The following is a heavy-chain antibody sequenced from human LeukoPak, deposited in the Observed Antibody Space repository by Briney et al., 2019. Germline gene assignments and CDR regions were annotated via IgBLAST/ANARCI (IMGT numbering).Heavy chain of an antibody. CDR2: VSSDGNTK. Sequence: PGGSLSLSCAASGFIFSSYGMHWVRQAPGNGLEWVAVVSSDGNTKDYADSVQGRFAISRDNSKNTLYLQMSFLRLEDTAVYYCARVTWASAVAVDYWGQGTLVTVSS. D-gene: IGHD6-19*01. V-gene: IGHV3-30*19. J-gene: IGHJ4*02. CDR3: ARVTWASAVAVDY. CDR1: GFIFSSYG.